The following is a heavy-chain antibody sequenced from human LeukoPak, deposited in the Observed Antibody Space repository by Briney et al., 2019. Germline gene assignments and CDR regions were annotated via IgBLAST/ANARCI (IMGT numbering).Heavy chain of an antibody. J-gene: IGHJ3*02. V-gene: IGHV1-69*04. CDR2: IIPILGIA. Sequence: ASVKVSCKASGGTFSSYAISWVRQAPGQGLEWMGRIIPILGIANYAQKFQGRVTITADKSTSTAYMELSSLRSEDTAVYYCARVPTHTIDAFDIWGQGTMVTVSS. D-gene: IGHD5-24*01. CDR1: GGTFSSYA. CDR3: ARVPTHTIDAFDI.